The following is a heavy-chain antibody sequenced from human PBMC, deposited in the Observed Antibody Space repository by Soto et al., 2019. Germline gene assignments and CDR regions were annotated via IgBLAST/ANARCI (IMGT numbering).Heavy chain of an antibody. V-gene: IGHV4-59*12. CDR3: ARVYGGNWSWGF. J-gene: IGHJ4*02. D-gene: IGHD2-15*01. CDR1: GGSISSYY. Sequence: SETLSLTCTVSGGSISSYYWSWIRQPPGKGLEWIGYIYYSGSTNYNPSLKSRVIISIDTSKKQFSLKLSSVTVADTAVYYCARVYGGNWSWGFWGQGTQVTVS. CDR2: IYYSGST.